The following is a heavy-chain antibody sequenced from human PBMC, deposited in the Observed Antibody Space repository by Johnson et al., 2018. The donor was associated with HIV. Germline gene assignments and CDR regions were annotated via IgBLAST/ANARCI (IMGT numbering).Heavy chain of an antibody. CDR3: AKDLGESEKEEGASDYYDFGRDIPGQDPRAVVGTFDI. D-gene: IGHD3-3*01. CDR2: IRYDGSNK. J-gene: IGHJ3*02. V-gene: IGHV3-30*02. Sequence: QVKLVESGGGVVQPGGSLRLSCAASGFTFSSYGMHWVRQAPGKGLEWVAFIRYDGSNKYYADSVKGRFTISRDNSKNTLYLQMNSLRAEDTALYYCAKDLGESEKEEGASDYYDFGRDIPGQDPRAVVGTFDIWGQGTMVTVSS. CDR1: GFTFSSYG.